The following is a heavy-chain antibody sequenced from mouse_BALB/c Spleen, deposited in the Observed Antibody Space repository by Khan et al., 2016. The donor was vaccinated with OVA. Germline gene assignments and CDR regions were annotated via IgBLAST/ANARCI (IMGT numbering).Heavy chain of an antibody. D-gene: IGHD1-1*01. Sequence: EVQLQQSGPELVKPGTSVKISCKASGYTFTDYNMDWVKQSHGKSLEWIGDINPNNGRTIYNQKFKGKATLTVDKSSSTAYMELRSLTSEDTAVYYCARGVYGSRGAWFAYWGQGTLVTVSA. V-gene: IGHV1-18*01. J-gene: IGHJ3*01. CDR2: INPNNGRT. CDR1: GYTFTDYN. CDR3: ARGVYGSRGAWFAY.